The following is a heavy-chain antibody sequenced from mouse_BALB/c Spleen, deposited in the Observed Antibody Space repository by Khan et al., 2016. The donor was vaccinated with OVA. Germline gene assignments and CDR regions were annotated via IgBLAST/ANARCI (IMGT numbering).Heavy chain of an antibody. CDR2: IWSDGST. CDR1: GFSLSNYG. CDR3: ARQPYYHYYIMDY. D-gene: IGHD2-10*01. Sequence: QVQLKQSGPGLVAPSQSLSITCTISGFSLSNYGVHWVRQPPGKGLEWLVVIWSDGSTAYNSALNSRLTISKDNSKSQVFLKMNSLQTDETAMYYCARQPYYHYYIMDYWGQGTSVTVSS. J-gene: IGHJ4*01. V-gene: IGHV2-6-1*01.